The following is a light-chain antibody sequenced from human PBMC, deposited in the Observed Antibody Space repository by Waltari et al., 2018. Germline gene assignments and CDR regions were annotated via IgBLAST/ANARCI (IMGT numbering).Light chain of an antibody. CDR1: SSDVGAYKY. CDR2: DAS. Sequence: QSALTQPASVSGSPGQSITISCLGSSSDVGAYKYVSWFQQHPGKAPKLKIYDASTRPCGTAGRFSGSKSGNTASLPSSGLQAEDEADYYCSSYTTSRTWVFGGGTKLTVL. J-gene: IGLJ3*02. V-gene: IGLV2-14*03. CDR3: SSYTTSRTWV.